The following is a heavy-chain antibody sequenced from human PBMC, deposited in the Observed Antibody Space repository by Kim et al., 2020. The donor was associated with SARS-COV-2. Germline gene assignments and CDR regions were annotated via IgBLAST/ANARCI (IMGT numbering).Heavy chain of an antibody. V-gene: IGHV1-46*01. J-gene: IGHJ4*02. CDR1: GYTFTSYY. CDR2: INPSGGST. CDR3: ARGPMIVVVGPSTAWDY. Sequence: ASVKVSCKASGYTFTSYYMHWVRQAPGQGLEWMGIINPSGGSTSYAQKFQGRVTMTRDTSTSTVYMELSSLRSEDTAVYYCARGPMIVVVGPSTAWDYWGQGTLVTVSS. D-gene: IGHD3-22*01.